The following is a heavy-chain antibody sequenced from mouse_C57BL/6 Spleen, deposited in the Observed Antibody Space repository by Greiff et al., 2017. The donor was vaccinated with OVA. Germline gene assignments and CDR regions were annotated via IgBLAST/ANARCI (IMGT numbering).Heavy chain of an antibody. D-gene: IGHD1-1*01. CDR3: ARHRGGYGSSYNFDY. CDR1: GFTFSSYG. V-gene: IGHV5-6*01. Sequence: EVQRVESGGDLVKPGGSLKLSCAASGFTFSSYGMSWVRQTPDKRLEWVATISSGGSYTYYPDSVKGRFTISRDNAKNTLYLQMSSLKSEDTAMYYCARHRGGYGSSYNFDYWGQGTTLTVSS. CDR2: ISSGGSYT. J-gene: IGHJ2*01.